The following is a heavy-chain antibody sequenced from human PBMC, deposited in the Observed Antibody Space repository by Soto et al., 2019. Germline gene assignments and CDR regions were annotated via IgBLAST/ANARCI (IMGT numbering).Heavy chain of an antibody. D-gene: IGHD3-3*01. CDR3: ALSVPSFGVVIEGDHDYIIGF. Sequence: GWSLRLSCAASGFTFSTYGMHWVRQAPGKGLEWVAVIWYDGSKIYYADSVKGRFTISRDNSKNTLYLQMNSLRAEDTAVYQSALSVPSFGVVIEGDHDYIIGFWGQGTSVTVSS. J-gene: IGHJ6*02. CDR1: GFTFSTYG. CDR2: IWYDGSKI. V-gene: IGHV3-33*01.